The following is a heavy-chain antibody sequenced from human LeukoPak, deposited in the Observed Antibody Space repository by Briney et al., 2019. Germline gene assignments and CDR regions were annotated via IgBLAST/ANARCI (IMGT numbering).Heavy chain of an antibody. CDR2: ISYDGSNK. J-gene: IGHJ6*02. CDR3: ARDAYSSSWYPLNYYYYGMDV. CDR1: GFTFSSYA. Sequence: PGRSLRLSCAASGFTFSSYAMHWVRQAPGKGLEWAAVISYDGSNKYYADSVKGRFTISRDNSKNTLYLQMNSLRAEDTAVYYCARDAYSSSWYPLNYYYYGMDVWGQGTTVTVSS. V-gene: IGHV3-30*04. D-gene: IGHD6-13*01.